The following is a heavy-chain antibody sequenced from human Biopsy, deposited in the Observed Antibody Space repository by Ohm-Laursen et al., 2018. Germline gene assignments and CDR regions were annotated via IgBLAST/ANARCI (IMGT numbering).Heavy chain of an antibody. CDR1: GFPFTGFS. CDR2: ITSGSSYI. D-gene: IGHD4-17*01. Sequence: SLRLSCAASGFPFTGFSMDWVRQASGKGLEWVASITSGSSYIYYADSVKGRFTISRDNPKNSLYLQMTSLRADDTAVYYCALAAAQTVTHFDYWGQGTLVTVSS. J-gene: IGHJ4*02. CDR3: ALAAAQTVTHFDY. V-gene: IGHV3-21*04.